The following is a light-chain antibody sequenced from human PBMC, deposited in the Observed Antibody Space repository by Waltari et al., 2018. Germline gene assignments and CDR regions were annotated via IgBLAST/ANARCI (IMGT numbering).Light chain of an antibody. CDR2: DVT. Sequence: QSALTQPASVSGSPGQSLTISCPGTSIDIGCYNSVSWYTHHPATAPKLILYDVTKRPSGVSHRFSASKSGNTASLSISGLQADDEAVYHCSSYAGSSTVVFGGGTKLTVL. CDR3: SSYAGSSTVV. V-gene: IGLV2-23*02. CDR1: SIDIGCYNS. J-gene: IGLJ2*01.